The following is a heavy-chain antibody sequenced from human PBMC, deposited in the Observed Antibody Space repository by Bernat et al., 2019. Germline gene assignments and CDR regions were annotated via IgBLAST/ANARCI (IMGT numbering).Heavy chain of an antibody. D-gene: IGHD2-15*01. V-gene: IGHV3-30*18. Sequence: QVQLVESGGGVVQPGRSLRLSCAASGFTFSSYGMHWVRQAPGKGLEWVAVISYDGSNKYYADSVKGRFTISRDNSKNTLYLQMNSLRAEDTAGYYCAKDPYCSGGSCYPENYFDYWGQGTLVTVSS. CDR1: GFTFSSYG. J-gene: IGHJ4*02. CDR2: ISYDGSNK. CDR3: AKDPYCSGGSCYPENYFDY.